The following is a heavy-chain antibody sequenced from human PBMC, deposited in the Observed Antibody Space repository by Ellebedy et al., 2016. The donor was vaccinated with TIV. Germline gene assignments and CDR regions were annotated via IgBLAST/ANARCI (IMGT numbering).Heavy chain of an antibody. J-gene: IGHJ5*02. V-gene: IGHV4-59*02. CDR3: AREDYDILTGYNNWFDP. CDR2: VYSSGST. D-gene: IGHD3-9*01. CDR1: GGSVSGYF. Sequence: SETLSLTCTVSGGSVSGYFWSWIRQPPGKALEWIGYVYSSGSTNYSPSLKSRVTISIDTSKNDFSLKVSSVTAADTAVYYCAREDYDILTGYNNWFDPWGQGTLVTVSS.